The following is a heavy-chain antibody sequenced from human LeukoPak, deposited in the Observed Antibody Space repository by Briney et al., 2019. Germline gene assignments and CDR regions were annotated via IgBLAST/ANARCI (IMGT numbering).Heavy chain of an antibody. CDR2: IYTSGST. Sequence: SETLSLTCTVSGGSISSYYWSWIRQPAGKGLEWIGRIYTSGSTNYNPSLKSRVTISVDTSKNQFSLKLSSVTAADTAVYYCAKGRSYGTDYDAFDIWGQGTMVTVSS. V-gene: IGHV4-4*07. D-gene: IGHD3-16*01. CDR1: GGSISSYY. J-gene: IGHJ3*02. CDR3: AKGRSYGTDYDAFDI.